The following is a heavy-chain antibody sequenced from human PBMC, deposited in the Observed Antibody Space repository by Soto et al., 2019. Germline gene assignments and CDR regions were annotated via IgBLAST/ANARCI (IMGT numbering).Heavy chain of an antibody. J-gene: IGHJ6*02. D-gene: IGHD4-17*01. CDR3: ARARDDYGDYAYYYYGMDV. CDR1: GFTFSSYW. V-gene: IGHV3-7*01. Sequence: GGSLRLSCAASGFTFSSYWMSWVRQAPGKVLEWVANIKQDGSEKYYVDSVKGRFTISRDNAKNSLYLQMNSLRAEDTAVYYCARARDDYGDYAYYYYGMDVWGQGTTVTVSS. CDR2: IKQDGSEK.